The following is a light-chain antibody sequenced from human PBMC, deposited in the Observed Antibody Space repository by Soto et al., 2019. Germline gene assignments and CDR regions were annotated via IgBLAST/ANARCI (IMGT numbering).Light chain of an antibody. CDR2: TAS. CDR3: QQYNNWPPIT. CDR1: QGISSY. V-gene: IGKV1-9*01. J-gene: IGKJ5*01. Sequence: IQLTQSPSSLSASVGDRVTITCRASQGISSYLAWYQQKPGKAPKLLISTASTLQSGVPSRFSGSGSGTEFTLTISSLQSEDFAVYYCQQYNNWPPITFGQGTRLEIK.